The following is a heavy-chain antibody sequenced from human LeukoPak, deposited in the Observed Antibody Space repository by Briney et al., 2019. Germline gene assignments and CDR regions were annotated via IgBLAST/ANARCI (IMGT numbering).Heavy chain of an antibody. CDR3: ARGALVDDYYYNMDV. Sequence: SETLSLTCTVSGGSISSSSYYWSWIRQPAGQGLEWIGRVYTSGSTNYNPSLKSRVTMSVDTSKNQFSLKLSSLTAADTDVYYCARGALVDDYYYNMDVWGKGNTVTISS. CDR2: VYTSGST. V-gene: IGHV4-61*02. J-gene: IGHJ6*03. CDR1: GGSISSSSYY.